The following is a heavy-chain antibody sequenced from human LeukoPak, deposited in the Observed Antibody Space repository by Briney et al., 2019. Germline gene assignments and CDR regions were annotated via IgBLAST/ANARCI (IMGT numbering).Heavy chain of an antibody. V-gene: IGHV4-34*01. CDR2: VNHSGGT. CDR1: GGSFSGYY. D-gene: IGHD6-19*01. CDR3: ASFLVKQWLLPFDY. J-gene: IGHJ4*02. Sequence: SETLSLTCAVYGGSFSGYYWTWIRQPPGKGLEWIGEVNHSGGTNYNPSLKSRVTISVDTSKNQFSLKLSSVTAGDTAVYYCASFLVKQWLLPFDYWGQGTLVTVSS.